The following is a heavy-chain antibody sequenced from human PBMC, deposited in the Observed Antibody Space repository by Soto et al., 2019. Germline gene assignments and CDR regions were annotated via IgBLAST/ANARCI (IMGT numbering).Heavy chain of an antibody. V-gene: IGHV3-30*18. CDR1: GFTLSSTG. CDR2: ISYDGSNT. CDR3: AKEWGSSGWVNWFDP. D-gene: IGHD6-19*01. J-gene: IGHJ5*02. Sequence: QVQLVESGGGVVQPGRSLRLSCIASGFTLSSTGMHWVRQAPGKGLEWVAMISYDGSNTFYADSVKGRFTISRDNSWNTLYLQMDNLRPEDTSVYYCAKEWGSSGWVNWFDPWGQGTLVTVSS.